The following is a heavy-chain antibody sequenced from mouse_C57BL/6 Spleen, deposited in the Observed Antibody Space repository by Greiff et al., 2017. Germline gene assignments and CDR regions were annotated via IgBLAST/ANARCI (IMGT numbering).Heavy chain of an antibody. D-gene: IGHD1-1*01. CDR1: GFTFSDYY. Sequence: EVHLVESEGGLVQPGSSMKLSCTASGFTFSDYYMAWVRQVPEKGLEWVANINSDGSSTYYLDSLKSRFLISRDNAKNLLYLQMSSLKSEDTATYYCARAVITTVVARYWYFDVWGTGTTVTVSA. V-gene: IGHV5-16*01. CDR2: INSDGSST. J-gene: IGHJ1*03. CDR3: ARAVITTVVARYWYFDV.